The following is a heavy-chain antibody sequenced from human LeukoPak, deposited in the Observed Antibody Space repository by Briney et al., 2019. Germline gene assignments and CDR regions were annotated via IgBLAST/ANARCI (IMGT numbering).Heavy chain of an antibody. CDR3: GKGGGAAATHLLDY. CDR1: GFTFSSYG. D-gene: IGHD6-13*01. J-gene: IGHJ4*02. Sequence: GGSLRLSCAASGFTFSSYGMHWVRQAPGKGLEGVAFIRYDGSKKYYADSVKGRFTISRDNSKNTLYLQMNSLRAEDTAVYYCGKGGGAAATHLLDYWGQGTLVTVSS. V-gene: IGHV3-30*02. CDR2: IRYDGSKK.